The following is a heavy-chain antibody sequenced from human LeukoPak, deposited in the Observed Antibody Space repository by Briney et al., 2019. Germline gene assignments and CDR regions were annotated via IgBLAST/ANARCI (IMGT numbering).Heavy chain of an antibody. D-gene: IGHD2-2*01. V-gene: IGHV1-69*13. CDR3: ARVGCSSTSCSRYYYYYMDV. CDR2: IIPIFGTA. CDR1: GGTFSSYA. J-gene: IGHJ6*03. Sequence: ASVKVSCKASGGTFSSYAISWVRQAPGQGLEWMGGIIPIFGTANYAQKFQGRVTITADDSTSTAYMELSSLRSEDTAVYYCARVGCSSTSCSRYYYYYMDVWGKGTTVIVSS.